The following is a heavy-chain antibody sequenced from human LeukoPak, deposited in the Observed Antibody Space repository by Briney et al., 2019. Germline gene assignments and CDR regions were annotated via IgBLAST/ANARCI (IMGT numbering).Heavy chain of an antibody. V-gene: IGHV1-3*01. CDR1: GYTFTNYA. J-gene: IGHJ3*02. CDR3: ARKVTRDDAFDI. Sequence: ASVSVSFTASGYTFTNYAMHWVRQAPGQRLEWMGWINAGNGNTKYSQKFQGRVTITRDTSASTAYMELSSLRSEDTAVYYCARKVTRDDAFDIWGQGTMVTDSS. D-gene: IGHD3-10*01. CDR2: INAGNGNT.